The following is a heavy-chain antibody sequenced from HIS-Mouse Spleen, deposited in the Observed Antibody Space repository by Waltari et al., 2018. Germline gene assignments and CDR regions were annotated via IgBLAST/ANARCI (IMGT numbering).Heavy chain of an antibody. CDR2: ISYDGSNK. D-gene: IGHD4-17*01. Sequence: QVQLVESGGGVVQPGRSLRLSCAASGFNFRSVGMHWVRQAPGKGLEWVAVISYDGSNKYYADSVKGRFTISRDNSKNTLYLQMNSLRAEDTAVYYCAKGGSTTVTAFDIWGQGTMVTVSS. V-gene: IGHV3-30*18. J-gene: IGHJ3*02. CDR3: AKGGSTTVTAFDI. CDR1: GFNFRSVG.